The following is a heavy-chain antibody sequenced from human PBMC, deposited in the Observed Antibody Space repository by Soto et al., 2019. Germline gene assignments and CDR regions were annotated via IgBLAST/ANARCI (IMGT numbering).Heavy chain of an antibody. CDR1: GGTFSSYA. CDR2: IIPIFGTA. J-gene: IGHJ6*02. V-gene: IGHV1-69*06. CDR3: ARVYYYDSSGYPYYYGMDV. D-gene: IGHD3-22*01. Sequence: SVKVSCKASGGTFSSYAISWVRQAPGQGLEWMGGIIPIFGTANYAQKFQGRVTITADKSTSTAYMELSSMRSEDTAVYYCARVYYYDSSGYPYYYGMDVWGQGTTVTVSS.